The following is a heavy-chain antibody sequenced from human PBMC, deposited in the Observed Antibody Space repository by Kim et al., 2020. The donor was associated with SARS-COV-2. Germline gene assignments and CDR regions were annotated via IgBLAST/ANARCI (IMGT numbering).Heavy chain of an antibody. Sequence: SETLSLTCAVYGGSFSGYYWSWIRQPPGKGLEWIGEINHSGSTNYNPSLKSRVTISVDTSKNQFSLKLSSVTAADTAVYYCARLGRYYDSSGYYRPFDY. CDR3: ARLGRYYDSSGYYRPFDY. J-gene: IGHJ4*01. CDR1: GGSFSGYY. D-gene: IGHD3-22*01. V-gene: IGHV4-34*01. CDR2: INHSGST.